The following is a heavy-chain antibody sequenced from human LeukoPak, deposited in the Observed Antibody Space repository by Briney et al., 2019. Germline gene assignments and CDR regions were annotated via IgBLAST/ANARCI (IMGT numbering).Heavy chain of an antibody. D-gene: IGHD3-22*01. CDR1: GFTFSAYG. CDR2: ISSTSDYL. J-gene: IGHJ4*02. V-gene: IGHV3-21*01. CDR3: AKDWDYYDSSGYYDY. Sequence: GGSLRLSCAASGFTFSAYGMHWVRQAPGKGLEWVSSISSTSDYLDHADSLKGRFTISRDNSMNTLYLQMNSLRAEDTAVYYCAKDWDYYDSSGYYDYWGQGTLVTVSS.